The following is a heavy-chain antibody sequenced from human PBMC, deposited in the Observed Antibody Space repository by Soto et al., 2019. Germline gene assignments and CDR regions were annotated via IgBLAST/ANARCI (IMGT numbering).Heavy chain of an antibody. CDR1: GFTFSSYW. CDR3: AREIATTGLYYFDY. V-gene: IGHV3-74*01. J-gene: IGHJ4*02. Sequence: EVQVVESGGGLVQPGGSLRLSCAASGFTFSSYWMHWVRQAPGKGLVWVSRMNSDGSSITYADSVKGRFTISRDSAKNTMYLQVHCLRAEDTAVYYCAREIATTGLYYFDYWGQGTLVTVSS. D-gene: IGHD6-13*01. CDR2: MNSDGSSI.